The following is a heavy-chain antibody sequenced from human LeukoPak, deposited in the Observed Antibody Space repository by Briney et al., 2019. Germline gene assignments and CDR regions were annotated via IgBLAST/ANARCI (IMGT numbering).Heavy chain of an antibody. D-gene: IGHD6-13*01. CDR2: ISGSGGST. CDR1: GFTFSSYA. CDR3: AKVGAAAGTFYFDY. V-gene: IGHV3-23*01. Sequence: GGSLSLSCAASGFTFSSYAMSWVRQAPGKGLEWVSAISGSGGSTYYADSVKGRFTISRDNSKNTLYLQMNSLRAEDTAVYYCAKVGAAAGTFYFDYWGQGTLVTVSS. J-gene: IGHJ4*02.